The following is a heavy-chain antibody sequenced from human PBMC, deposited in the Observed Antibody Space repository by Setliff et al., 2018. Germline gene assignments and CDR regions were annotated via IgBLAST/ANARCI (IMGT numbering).Heavy chain of an antibody. CDR2: ISHGVST. CDR3: ARTHCTTTSCFYFHY. V-gene: IGHV4-30-4*01. J-gene: IGHJ4*02. Sequence: SETLSLTCTVSGASVTSFDYYWSWTRQPPGKGLEYIGHISHGVSTSYSPSLKSRLSISADTSKNQFSLKLTSVTAADTAVYYCARTHCTTTSCFYFHYWGQGTVVTVS. CDR1: GASVTSFDYY. D-gene: IGHD2-2*01.